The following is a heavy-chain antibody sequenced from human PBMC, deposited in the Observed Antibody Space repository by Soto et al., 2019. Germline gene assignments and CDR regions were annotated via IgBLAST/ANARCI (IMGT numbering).Heavy chain of an antibody. CDR2: IYHSGST. J-gene: IGHJ4*02. Sequence: QVQLQESGPGLVKPSGTLSLTCAVSGGSISSNNWWTLVRQPPGKGLEWIGEIYHSGSTNYIPSLKSRVTISVDKSKNHFSLKLTSVTAADTAVYYCATRFDGLGSYGYWGQGTLVTVSS. D-gene: IGHD3-16*01. CDR3: ATRFDGLGSYGY. CDR1: GGSISSNNW. V-gene: IGHV4-4*02.